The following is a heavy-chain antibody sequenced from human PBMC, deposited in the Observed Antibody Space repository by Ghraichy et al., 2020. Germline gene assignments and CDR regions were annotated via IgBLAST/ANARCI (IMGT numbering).Heavy chain of an antibody. J-gene: IGHJ6*02. CDR1: GFTFSNSA. CDR3: AKHIESRPSGMDV. V-gene: IGHV3-23*01. CDR2: ISGSGSST. D-gene: IGHD6-6*01. Sequence: GGSLRLSCAASGFTFSNSAVSWVRQAPGKGLEWVSSISGSGSSTNYADSVKGRFTISRDNFKSTLNLQMSSLRDDDTAVYYCAKHIESRPSGMDVWGQGTTVTVSS.